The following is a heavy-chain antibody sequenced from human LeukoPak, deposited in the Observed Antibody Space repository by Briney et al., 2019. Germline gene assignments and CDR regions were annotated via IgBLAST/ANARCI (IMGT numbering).Heavy chain of an antibody. CDR3: ARGRLKRVPFTKVAGALDY. D-gene: IGHD6-19*01. CDR2: IGTYNGNT. Sequence: GASVKVSCKASGYTFRNYGITWVRQAPGQGLEWMGWIGTYNGNTDYAQKFQGRVIMTADTSTTTAHMELRSLGSDDTAVYYCARGRLKRVPFTKVAGALDYWGQGTRVTVSS. V-gene: IGHV1-18*01. J-gene: IGHJ4*02. CDR1: GYTFRNYG.